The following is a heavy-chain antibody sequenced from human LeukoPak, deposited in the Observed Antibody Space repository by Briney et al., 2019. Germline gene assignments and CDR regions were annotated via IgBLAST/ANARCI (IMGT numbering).Heavy chain of an antibody. Sequence: HSGRSLRLSCAASGFTFSSYGMHWVRQAPGKGLEWVAVIWYDGSNKYYADSVKGRFTISRDNSKNTLYLQMNSLRAEDTAVYYCARAPRKEGIRGVASAFDIWGQGTMVTVSS. D-gene: IGHD2-15*01. CDR3: ARAPRKEGIRGVASAFDI. CDR2: IWYDGSNK. V-gene: IGHV3-33*01. J-gene: IGHJ3*02. CDR1: GFTFSSYG.